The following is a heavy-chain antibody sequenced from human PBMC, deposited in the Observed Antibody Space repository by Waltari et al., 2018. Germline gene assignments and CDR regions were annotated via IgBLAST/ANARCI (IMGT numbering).Heavy chain of an antibody. Sequence: QVQLVQSGAEVKKPGASVRVSCKPSGYTFTTYGINWVRQAPGQGLEWLGWISGYNFNIKDAQNVQGRLTIDTDTATSTIYMQRTSLRSDDTAVYYCAGPEKTLGERPGGYYFNMDVWGQGTTVTVSS. CDR2: ISGYNFNI. J-gene: IGHJ6*02. CDR3: AGPEKTLGERPGGYYFNMDV. CDR1: GYTFTTYG. D-gene: IGHD1-26*01. V-gene: IGHV1-18*01.